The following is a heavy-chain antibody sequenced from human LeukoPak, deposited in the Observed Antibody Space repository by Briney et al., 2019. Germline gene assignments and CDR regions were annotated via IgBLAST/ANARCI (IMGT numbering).Heavy chain of an antibody. CDR2: IYHSGST. CDR1: GGSISSGGYY. Sequence: SETLSLTCTVSGGSISSGGYYWSCIRQPPGKGLEWIGYIYHSGSTNYNPSLKSRVTISVDTSKNQFSLKLSSVTAADTAVYYCARGGPPDDYWGQGTLVTVSS. D-gene: IGHD6-25*01. CDR3: ARGGPPDDY. V-gene: IGHV4-30-2*01. J-gene: IGHJ4*02.